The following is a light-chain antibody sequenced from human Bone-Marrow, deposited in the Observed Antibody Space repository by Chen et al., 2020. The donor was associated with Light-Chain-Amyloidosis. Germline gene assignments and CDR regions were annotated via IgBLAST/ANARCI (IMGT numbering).Light chain of an antibody. V-gene: IGLV3-25*03. CDR2: RDT. Sequence: SYELTQPPSVSVSPGQTARITCSGDDLPTKYAYWYQQKPGQAPVLGIHRDTERPSGISDRFSGSSSGTTATLTISGVQAEDAADYHCQSADSSGTYEVIFGGGTKLTVL. CDR1: DLPTKY. CDR3: QSADSSGTYEVI. J-gene: IGLJ2*01.